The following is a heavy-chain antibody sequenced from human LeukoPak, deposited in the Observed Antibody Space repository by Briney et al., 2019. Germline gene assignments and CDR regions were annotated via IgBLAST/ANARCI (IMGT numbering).Heavy chain of an antibody. D-gene: IGHD4-23*01. V-gene: IGHV3-7*01. CDR3: ARDREDYGGNSFDY. J-gene: IGHJ4*02. Sequence: PGGSLRLSCTASGFTFSNFWMGWVRQAPGKGLEWVANIKQDETEKFYLGSVKGRFTISRDNAKNSLYLQMNSLRAEDTAVYYCARDREDYGGNSFDYWGQGTLVTVSS. CDR1: GFTFSNFW. CDR2: IKQDETEK.